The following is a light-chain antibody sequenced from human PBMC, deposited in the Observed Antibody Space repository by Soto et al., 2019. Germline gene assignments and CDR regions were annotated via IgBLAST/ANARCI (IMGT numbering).Light chain of an antibody. CDR1: SSDVGSYNL. CDR2: EVS. V-gene: IGLV2-23*02. CDR3: CSYAGSSTPR. Sequence: QSVLTQPASVPGSPGQSITISCTGTSSDVGSYNLVSWYQQHPGKAPKLMIYEVSKRPSGVSNRFSGSKSGNTASLTISGLQAEDEADYYCCSYAGSSTPRFGTGTKVTVL. J-gene: IGLJ1*01.